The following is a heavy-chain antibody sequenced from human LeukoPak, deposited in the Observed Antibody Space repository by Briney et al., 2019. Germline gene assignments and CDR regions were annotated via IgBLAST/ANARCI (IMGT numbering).Heavy chain of an antibody. CDR2: ISWNSGSI. D-gene: IGHD6-13*01. V-gene: IGHV3-9*01. J-gene: IGHJ1*01. Sequence: PGRSLRLSCAASGFTFDDYAMHWVRQAPGKGLEWVSGISWNSGSIGYADSVKGRFTISRDNAKNSLYLQMNSLRAEDTAVYYCARDGPIAAAGQGEYFQHWGQGTLVTVSS. CDR3: ARDGPIAAAGQGEYFQH. CDR1: GFTFDDYA.